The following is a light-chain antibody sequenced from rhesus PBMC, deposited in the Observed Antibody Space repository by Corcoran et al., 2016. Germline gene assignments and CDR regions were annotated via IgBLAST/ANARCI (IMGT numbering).Light chain of an antibody. CDR3: QHYYSLPYS. V-gene: IGKV1S8*01. CDR1: QDINND. Sequence: DIQMTQSPSSLSASIGDRVTITCRASQDINNDLAWYQQKPGEIPKFLMYDASTLQSGIPSRFSGSGSGTDFTLTIRSLQPEDFATYYCQHYYSLPYSFGQGTRVEIK. J-gene: IGKJ2*01. CDR2: DAS.